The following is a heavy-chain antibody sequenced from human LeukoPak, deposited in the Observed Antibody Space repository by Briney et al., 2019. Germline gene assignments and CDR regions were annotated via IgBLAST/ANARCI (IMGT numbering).Heavy chain of an antibody. D-gene: IGHD3-16*02. Sequence: GASVKVSCKASGYTFTGYYMHWVRQAPGQGLEWMGWINPNSGGTNYAQKFQGRVTMTRDTSISTAYMELSRLRSDDTAVYYCARDADDYVWGSYRYIFDYWGQGTLVTVSS. V-gene: IGHV1-2*02. CDR1: GYTFTGYY. CDR2: INPNSGGT. J-gene: IGHJ4*02. CDR3: ARDADDYVWGSYRYIFDY.